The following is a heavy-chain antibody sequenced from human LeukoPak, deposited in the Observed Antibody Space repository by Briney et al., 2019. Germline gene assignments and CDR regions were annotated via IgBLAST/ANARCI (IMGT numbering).Heavy chain of an antibody. CDR2: IKQDGGEK. Sequence: PGGSLRLSCAASGFTFSSYWMSWVRQAPGKGLEWVANIKQDGGEKYYVDSVKGRCTISRDNAKNSLYLQMNSLRAEDTAVYFCARSSAVNFYNYWGQGTLVSVSS. J-gene: IGHJ4*02. CDR3: ARSSAVNFYNY. D-gene: IGHD4-17*01. CDR1: GFTFSSYW. V-gene: IGHV3-7*01.